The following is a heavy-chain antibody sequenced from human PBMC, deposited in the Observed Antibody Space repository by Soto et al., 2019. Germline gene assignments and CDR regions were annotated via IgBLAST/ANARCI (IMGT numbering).Heavy chain of an antibody. CDR2: IKQDGSEK. Sequence: GALRLSCAASGFTFSSYWMSWVRQAPGKGLEWVANIKQDGSEKYYVDSVKGRFTISRDNAKNSLYLQMNSLRAEDTAVYYCARDEADYDFWSGYLANWFDPWGQGTLVTVSS. V-gene: IGHV3-7*05. CDR3: ARDEADYDFWSGYLANWFDP. J-gene: IGHJ5*02. CDR1: GFTFSSYW. D-gene: IGHD3-3*01.